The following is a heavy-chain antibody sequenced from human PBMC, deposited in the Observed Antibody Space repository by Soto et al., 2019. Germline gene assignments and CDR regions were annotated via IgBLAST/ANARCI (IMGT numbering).Heavy chain of an antibody. CDR1: GGTFSSYA. Sequence: VKVSCKASGGTFSSYAISWVRQAPGQGLEWMGGIIPIFGTANYAQKFQGRVTITADNSTSTAYMELSSLRSEDTAVYYCARDIKYYDFWSGYYPPDYYYYYGMDVWGQGTTVTVSS. D-gene: IGHD3-3*01. CDR2: IIPIFGTA. V-gene: IGHV1-69*06. CDR3: ARDIKYYDFWSGYYPPDYYYYYGMDV. J-gene: IGHJ6*02.